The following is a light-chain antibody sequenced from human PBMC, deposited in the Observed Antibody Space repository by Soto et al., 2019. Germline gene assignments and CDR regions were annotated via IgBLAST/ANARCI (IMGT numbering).Light chain of an antibody. V-gene: IGKV1-9*01. J-gene: IGKJ4*01. Sequence: IQLTQSPSSPSASVGDRVTITCRASQGISSSLAWYQQKPEKAPKLLIYAASTLQSGVPSRFSGSGSGTDFTLTISSLQPEDFATYYCHHLNSYPLGFGGGTKVEIK. CDR3: HHLNSYPLG. CDR2: AAS. CDR1: QGISSS.